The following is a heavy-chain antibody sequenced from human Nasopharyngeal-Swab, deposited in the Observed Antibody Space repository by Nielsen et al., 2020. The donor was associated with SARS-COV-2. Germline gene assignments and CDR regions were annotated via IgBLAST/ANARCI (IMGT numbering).Heavy chain of an antibody. CDR1: GGSISSGDYY. Sequence: SETLSLTCTVSGGSISSGDYYWSWIRQPPGKGLEWIGYIYYSGSTYCNPSLKSRVTISVDTSKNQFSLKLSSVTAADTAVYYCARVRSGGSCYVFDYWGQGTLVTVSS. J-gene: IGHJ4*02. CDR3: ARVRSGGSCYVFDY. D-gene: IGHD2-15*01. CDR2: IYYSGST. V-gene: IGHV4-30-4*01.